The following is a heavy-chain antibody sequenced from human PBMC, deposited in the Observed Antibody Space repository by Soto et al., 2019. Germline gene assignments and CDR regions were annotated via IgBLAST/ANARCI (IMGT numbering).Heavy chain of an antibody. CDR3: ARVRNDILTGYWYFEY. J-gene: IGHJ4*02. CDR2: INAGNGNT. V-gene: IGHV1-3*01. D-gene: IGHD3-9*01. Sequence: ASVKVSCKASGYTFTSYAMHWVRQAPGQRLEWMGWINAGNGNTKYSQKFQGRVTITRDTSASTAYMELSSLRSEDTAVYYCARVRNDILTGYWYFEYWGQGTLVTVSS. CDR1: GYTFTSYA.